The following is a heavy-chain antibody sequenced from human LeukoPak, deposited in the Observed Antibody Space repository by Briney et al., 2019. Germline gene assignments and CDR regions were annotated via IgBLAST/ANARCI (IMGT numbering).Heavy chain of an antibody. D-gene: IGHD3-10*01. CDR1: GGSISSYY. J-gene: IGHJ6*03. CDR2: IYTSGST. V-gene: IGHV4-4*07. Sequence: SETLSLTCTVSGGSISSYYWSWIRQPAGKGLEWIGRIYTSGSTNYNPSLKSRVTMSVDTSKNQFSLKLSSVTAADTAVYYCARVRITMVRGVIGYYYYYMDVWGKGTTVTVSS. CDR3: ARVRITMVRGVIGYYYYYMDV.